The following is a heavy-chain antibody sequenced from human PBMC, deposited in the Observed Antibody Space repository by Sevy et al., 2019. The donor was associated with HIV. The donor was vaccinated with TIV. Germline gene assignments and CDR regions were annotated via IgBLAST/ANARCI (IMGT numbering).Heavy chain of an antibody. D-gene: IGHD3-10*01. Sequence: SDTLSLTCTVSGGSVSSGSYYWSWIRQPPGKGLEWIGYIYYSGSTNYNPSLKSRVTISVDTSKNQISLKLSSVTAADTAVYYCARGSNYYGSGSYGTRGGVDYWGQGTLVTVSS. V-gene: IGHV4-61*01. CDR3: ARGSNYYGSGSYGTRGGVDY. CDR1: GGSVSSGSYY. J-gene: IGHJ4*02. CDR2: IYYSGST.